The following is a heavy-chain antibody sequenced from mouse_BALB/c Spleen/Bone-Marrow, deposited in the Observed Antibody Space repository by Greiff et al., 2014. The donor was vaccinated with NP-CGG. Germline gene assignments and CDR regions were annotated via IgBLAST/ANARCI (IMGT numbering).Heavy chain of an antibody. CDR1: GFNIKDTY. V-gene: IGHV14-3*02. J-gene: IGHJ3*01. D-gene: IGHD2-1*01. CDR2: IDPANGNT. Sequence: EVQLQQSGAELVKPGASVKLSCTASGFNIKDTYMHWVKQRPEQGLEWIGRIDPANGNTKYDPKFQGKATITADTSSNTAYLQLSSMTSEDTAAYYCANCYQRNYLIAYWGQGTLVTVSA. CDR3: ANCYQRNYLIAY.